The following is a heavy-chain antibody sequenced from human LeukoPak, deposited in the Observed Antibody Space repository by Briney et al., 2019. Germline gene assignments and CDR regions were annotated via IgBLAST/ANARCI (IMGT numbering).Heavy chain of an antibody. CDR1: GGSISSYY. Sequence: SETLSLTCTVSGGSISSYYWSWIRQPPGKGLEWIGYIYYSGSTNYNPSLKSRVTISVDTSKNQFSLKLSSVTAADTAVYYCASSTSSEELFAPDYGMDVWGQGTTVTVS. CDR2: IYYSGST. J-gene: IGHJ6*02. D-gene: IGHD2-2*01. V-gene: IGHV4-59*01. CDR3: ASSTSSEELFAPDYGMDV.